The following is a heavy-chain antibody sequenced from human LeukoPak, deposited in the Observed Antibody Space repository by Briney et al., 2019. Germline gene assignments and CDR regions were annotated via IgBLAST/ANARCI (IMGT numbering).Heavy chain of an antibody. V-gene: IGHV3-11*04. CDR2: ISRSDTI. CDR1: GFTFSDYH. Sequence: PGGSLRLSCAASGFTFSDYHMSWIRQAPGKGLEWVSYISRSDTIYYADSVKGRFTISRDNAKNSLYLQMNSLRAEDTAVYYCARDGFLGPVTAYLDYWGQGTPVTVSS. CDR3: ARDGFLGPVTAYLDY. J-gene: IGHJ4*02. D-gene: IGHD2-21*02.